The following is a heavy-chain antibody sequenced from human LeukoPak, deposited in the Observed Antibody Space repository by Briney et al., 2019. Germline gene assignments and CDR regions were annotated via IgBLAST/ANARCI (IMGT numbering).Heavy chain of an antibody. V-gene: IGHV1-18*01. CDR2: ISAYNGNT. CDR1: GYTFTSYG. CDR3: ARGGVMITFGGVTAMDY. D-gene: IGHD3-16*01. Sequence: ASVKVSCKASGYTFTSYGISWVRQAPGQGLEWMGWISAYNGNTNYAQKLQGRVTMTTDTSTSIAYMELRSLRSDDTAVYYCARGGVMITFGGVTAMDYWGQGTLVTVSS. J-gene: IGHJ4*02.